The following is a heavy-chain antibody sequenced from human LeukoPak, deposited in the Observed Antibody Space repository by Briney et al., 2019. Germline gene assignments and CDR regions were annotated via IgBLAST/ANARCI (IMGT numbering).Heavy chain of an antibody. V-gene: IGHV3-30*02. CDR1: GFVFSNYG. Sequence: GGSLRLSCQTSGFVFSNYGMHWVRQAPGKGLEWVAFVRYDESNKYYADSLKGRFTISRDNSRNTVYLQINSLRAEDTGVYSCAEDSNTGYVSVGPDYWGLGTLVTVSS. J-gene: IGHJ4*02. CDR2: VRYDESNK. D-gene: IGHD5-12*01. CDR3: AEDSNTGYVSVGPDY.